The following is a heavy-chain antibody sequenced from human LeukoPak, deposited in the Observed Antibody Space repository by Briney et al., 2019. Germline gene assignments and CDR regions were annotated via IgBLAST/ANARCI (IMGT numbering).Heavy chain of an antibody. CDR3: AREGRIAVAGTYDY. CDR1: GGSFSTYP. CDR2: IIPIFNTV. J-gene: IGHJ4*02. V-gene: IGHV1-69*05. D-gene: IGHD6-19*01. Sequence: GSSVKVSCKASGGSFSTYPISWVRHAPGQGLEWMGGIIPIFNTVDYAQKFLGRVTITTDESTGTAFMELSSLRSEDTAVYYCAREGRIAVAGTYDYWGQGTLVTVSS.